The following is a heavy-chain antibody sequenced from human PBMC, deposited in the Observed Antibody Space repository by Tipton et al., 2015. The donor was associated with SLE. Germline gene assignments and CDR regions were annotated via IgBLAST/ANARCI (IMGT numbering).Heavy chain of an antibody. J-gene: IGHJ4*02. CDR1: EFTFTTYA. Sequence: SLRLSCAASEFTFTTYAMHWVRQAPGKGLEWVGVISNDGKKEYYADSVKGRFTISRDNSKNTLYLQLNSLRAEDTAVYYCATDFDYTYYFNYWGQGTLVTVSS. CDR3: ATDFDYTYYFNY. CDR2: ISNDGKKE. D-gene: IGHD4-11*01. V-gene: IGHV3-30*04.